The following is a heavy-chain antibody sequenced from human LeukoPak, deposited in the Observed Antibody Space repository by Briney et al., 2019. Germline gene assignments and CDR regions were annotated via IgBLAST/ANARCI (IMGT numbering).Heavy chain of an antibody. Sequence: SETLSLTCAVYGGSLSDYYWSWIRQPPGKGLEWIGEINHSGSTNYNPSLKSRVTISVDTSKNQFSLKLSSVTAADTAVYYCAGGPHDYYDSSGYYFLWGQGTLVTVSS. D-gene: IGHD3-22*01. CDR3: AGGPHDYYDSSGYYFL. V-gene: IGHV4-34*01. CDR1: GGSLSDYY. CDR2: INHSGST. J-gene: IGHJ4*02.